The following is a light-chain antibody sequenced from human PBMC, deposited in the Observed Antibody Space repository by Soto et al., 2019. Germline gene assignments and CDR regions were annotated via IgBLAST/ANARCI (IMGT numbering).Light chain of an antibody. CDR3: QQYNSYPWT. CDR1: QSISSW. CDR2: TAS. J-gene: IGKJ1*01. V-gene: IGKV1-5*03. Sequence: DIQMTQSPSTLSASVGDRVTITCRAGQSISSWLAWYQQKPGTAPKLLIYTASTLESGVPSRFSGSGSGTEFTLTISSLQPDDFATYYCQQYNSYPWTFGQGTKVEIK.